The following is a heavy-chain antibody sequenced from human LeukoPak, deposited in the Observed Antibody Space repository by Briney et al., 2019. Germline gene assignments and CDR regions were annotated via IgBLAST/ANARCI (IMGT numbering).Heavy chain of an antibody. D-gene: IGHD1-26*01. CDR3: ARLPYDLSYPFDY. J-gene: IGHJ4*02. Sequence: ASVKVSCKASGYTFTGYYMHWARQAPGQGLEWMGWINPNSGGTNYAQNFQGRVTMTRDTSISTAYMELSSLRSDDTAVYYCARLPYDLSYPFDYWGQGTLVTVSS. CDR2: INPNSGGT. CDR1: GYTFTGYY. V-gene: IGHV1-2*02.